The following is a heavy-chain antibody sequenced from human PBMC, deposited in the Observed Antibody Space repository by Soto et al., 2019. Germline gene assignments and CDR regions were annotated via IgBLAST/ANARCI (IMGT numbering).Heavy chain of an antibody. D-gene: IGHD3-3*02. CDR1: GFTVSANH. Sequence: GGSLRLSCAASGFTVSANHMSWVRQAPGEGLEWVSLIHTDGNTYYADSVKGRFTISRDNSKNTLSLQMNSLRVEDTAVYYCARDLEMSPFAIWGQGTMVTVSS. CDR3: ARDLEMSPFAI. V-gene: IGHV3-66*01. CDR2: IHTDGNT. J-gene: IGHJ3*01.